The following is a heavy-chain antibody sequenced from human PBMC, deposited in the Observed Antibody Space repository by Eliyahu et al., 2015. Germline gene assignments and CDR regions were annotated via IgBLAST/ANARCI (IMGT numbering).Heavy chain of an antibody. Sequence: QVHLVESGGGVVQSGTSLRLSCVASGFDLKNYGMHWVRQTPGTGLEWVAMIWHDASKTYYADSVKGRFTISRDTSKNTLYLQMDSLRSEDTGLYYCARDRVSSVITFSFASWGQGTRVTVSS. D-gene: IGHD4-23*01. J-gene: IGHJ5*02. CDR1: GFDLKNYG. CDR2: IWHDASKT. CDR3: ARDRVSSVITFSFAS. V-gene: IGHV3-33*01.